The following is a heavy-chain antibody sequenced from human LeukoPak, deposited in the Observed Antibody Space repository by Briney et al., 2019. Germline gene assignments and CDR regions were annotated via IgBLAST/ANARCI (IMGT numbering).Heavy chain of an antibody. D-gene: IGHD3-22*01. CDR1: GGSFTSSSDY. V-gene: IGHV4-39*01. CDR3: ARHNYHSSGFLKY. CDR2: IYYSGST. Sequence: SETLSLTSSVSGGSFTSSSDYCGWIRQPPGKGLEWIGSIYYSGSTYYNPSLKSRVTISVDTSKNQFSLKLSSVTAADTAVYYCARHNYHSSGFLKYWGQGTLVTVSS. J-gene: IGHJ4*02.